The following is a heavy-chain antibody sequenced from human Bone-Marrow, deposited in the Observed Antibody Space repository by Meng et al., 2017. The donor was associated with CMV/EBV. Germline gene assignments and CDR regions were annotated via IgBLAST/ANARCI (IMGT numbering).Heavy chain of an antibody. CDR3: AKGLRYFDL. D-gene: IGHD2-21*01. V-gene: IGHV3-23*03. CDR1: GFTFSIYA. J-gene: IGHJ2*01. Sequence: RSCDACGFTFSIYAMNWVSQAPGKGLEWVSFIYSGGSRTYYADSVKGRFTISRDNSKNTLYLQMNSLRAEDTAVYYCAKGLRYFDLWGRGTLVTVSS. CDR2: IYSGGSRT.